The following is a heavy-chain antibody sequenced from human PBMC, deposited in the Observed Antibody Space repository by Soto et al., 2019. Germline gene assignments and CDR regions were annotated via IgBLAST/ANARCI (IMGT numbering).Heavy chain of an antibody. V-gene: IGHV2-5*02. CDR1: GFSLTTSGVG. J-gene: IGHJ4*02. CDR3: AHRVLRTVFGLVTTTAIYFDF. Sequence: QITLKESGPTVVKPTETLTLTCTFSGFSLTTSGVGVGWVRQSPGKAPEWLALMYWDDDNRYSTSLNSRLIITKDTSKNQVVLTMANVDPADTATYYCAHRVLRTVFGLVTTTAIYFDFWGPGTPVVVSS. D-gene: IGHD3-3*01. CDR2: MYWDDDN.